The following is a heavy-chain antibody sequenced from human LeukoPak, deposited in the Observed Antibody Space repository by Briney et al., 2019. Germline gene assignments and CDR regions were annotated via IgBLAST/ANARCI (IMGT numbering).Heavy chain of an antibody. CDR2: IDDLGTTI. CDR3: ARRRYSTSSAVYFDN. Sequence: GGSLRLSCEASGFTFSDFYMTWIRQAPGKGLEWLPNIDDLGTTIWYADSVKGRFTISRDNVKNSVYLQMNGLTAEDTAFYFCARRRYSTSSAVYFDNWGQGTLVTVSS. CDR1: GFTFSDFY. V-gene: IGHV3-11*04. J-gene: IGHJ4*02. D-gene: IGHD6-6*01.